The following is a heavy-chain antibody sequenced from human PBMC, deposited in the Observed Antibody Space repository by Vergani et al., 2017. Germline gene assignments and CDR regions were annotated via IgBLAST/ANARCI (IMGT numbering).Heavy chain of an antibody. CDR1: GFTFSSYG. D-gene: IGHD3-10*01. CDR3: AREPYYYGSGSYFDY. CDR2: IRFDGSNK. J-gene: IGHJ4*02. V-gene: IGHV3-30*02. Sequence: QVQLVESGGGVVQPGGSLRLSCAASGFTFSSYGMHWVRQAPGKGPEWVAFIRFDGSNKYYANSVKGRFTVSRDNSKNTVYLQMNSLRAEDTAVYYCAREPYYYGSGSYFDYWGQGTLVTVSS.